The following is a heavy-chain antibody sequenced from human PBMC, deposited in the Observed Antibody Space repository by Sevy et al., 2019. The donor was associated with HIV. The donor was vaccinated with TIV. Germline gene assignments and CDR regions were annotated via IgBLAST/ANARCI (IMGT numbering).Heavy chain of an antibody. Sequence: GGSLRLSCVASGLTFYSYAMSWVRQAPGKGLEWVALISHDGGKKYYADSVKGRFTISRDNFKNTLYLQMNTLRRDDTAAYFCTKDPPVYGDFPYGMDVWGQGTTVTVSS. CDR2: ISHDGGKK. CDR1: GLTFYSYA. D-gene: IGHD4-17*01. CDR3: TKDPPVYGDFPYGMDV. J-gene: IGHJ6*02. V-gene: IGHV3-30*18.